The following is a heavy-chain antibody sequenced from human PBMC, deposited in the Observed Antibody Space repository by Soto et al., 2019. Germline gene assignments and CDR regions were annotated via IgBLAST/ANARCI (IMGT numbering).Heavy chain of an antibody. V-gene: IGHV1-2*02. CDR2: INLNTGGS. Sequence: ASVKVSCKASGYTFSNYFIHWVRQAPGHGLKSLGWINLNTGGSISAQSFRGRVTMTGDTSMSTAFMELSSMTTDDTAIYFCSRGTLAVTAPAGLCDYSMDVWGQGTTVTVSS. CDR3: SRGTLAVTAPAGLCDYSMDV. D-gene: IGHD6-19*01. J-gene: IGHJ6*02. CDR1: GYTFSNYF.